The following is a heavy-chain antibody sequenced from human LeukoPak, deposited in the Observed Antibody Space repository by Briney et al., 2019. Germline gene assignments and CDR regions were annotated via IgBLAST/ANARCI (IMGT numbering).Heavy chain of an antibody. CDR1: GGSISSYY. V-gene: IGHV4-59*01. Sequence: SETLSLTCTVSGGSISSYYWSWIRQPPGKGLEWIGYIYYSGSTNYNPSLKSRVTISVDTSKNQFSLKLSSVTAADTAVYYCARDSVHSSGYYSALHAFDIWGQGTMVTVSS. CDR3: ARDSVHSSGYYSALHAFDI. CDR2: IYYSGST. D-gene: IGHD3-22*01. J-gene: IGHJ3*02.